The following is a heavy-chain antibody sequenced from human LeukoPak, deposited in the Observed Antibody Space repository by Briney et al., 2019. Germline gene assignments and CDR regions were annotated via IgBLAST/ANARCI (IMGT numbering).Heavy chain of an antibody. D-gene: IGHD2-15*01. CDR2: ISDSGST. CDR3: ARAQKVVVAAVMYYFDY. Sequence: PSETLSLTCVVSGVSLSTHHWSWIRQSPGRGLEWIGYISDSGSTNYNPSLKSRVTISVDTSKNQFSLMLSSVTAADTAVYYCARAQKVVVAAVMYYFDYWGQGTLVTVSS. V-gene: IGHV4-59*11. J-gene: IGHJ4*02. CDR1: GVSLSTHH.